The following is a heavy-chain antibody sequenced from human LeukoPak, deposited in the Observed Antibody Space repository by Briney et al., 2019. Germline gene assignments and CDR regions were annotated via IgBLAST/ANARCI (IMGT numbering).Heavy chain of an antibody. CDR2: MSPNSGIT. CDR1: GYTFTSYD. Sequence: ASVKVSCKASGYTFTSYDINWVRQAAGQGLEWMGWMSPNSGITGYAQKFQGRVTMTRNTAISTAYMELSSLRSEDTAVYYCVRTPPNWGADYWGQGTLVTVSS. V-gene: IGHV1-8*01. CDR3: VRTPPNWGADY. J-gene: IGHJ4*02. D-gene: IGHD7-27*01.